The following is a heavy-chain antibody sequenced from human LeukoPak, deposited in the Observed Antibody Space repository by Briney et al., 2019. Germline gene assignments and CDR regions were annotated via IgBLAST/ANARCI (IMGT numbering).Heavy chain of an antibody. V-gene: IGHV6-1*01. CDR2: TCYRAKWFY. J-gene: IGHJ4*02. D-gene: IGHD2-21*02. CDR3: ARSDSAKAFNY. CDR1: GDTVSSNTAA. Sequence: SQTLSLTCAISGDTVSSNTAAWNWTRQSPSRGPEWLGRTCYRAKWFYDYAASVKSRITINTDTSKNQVYLHMNSVTPEDAAVYYCARSDSAKAFNYWGQGTLVTVSS.